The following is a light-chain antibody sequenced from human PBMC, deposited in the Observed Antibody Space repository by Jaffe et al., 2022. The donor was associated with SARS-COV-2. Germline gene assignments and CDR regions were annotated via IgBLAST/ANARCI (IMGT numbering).Light chain of an antibody. J-gene: IGLJ3*02. CDR3: QVWDSSSDHWV. V-gene: IGLV3-21*04. Sequence: SYMLTQPPSVSVAPGKTARITCGGNNIGSKSVHWYQQKPGQAPVLVIYYDNDRPSGIPERFSGSNSGNTATLTISRVEAGDEADYYCQVWDSSSDHWVFGGGTKLTVL. CDR1: NIGSKS. CDR2: YDN.